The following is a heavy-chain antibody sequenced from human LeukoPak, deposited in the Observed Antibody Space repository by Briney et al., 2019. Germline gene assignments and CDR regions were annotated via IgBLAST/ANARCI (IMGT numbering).Heavy chain of an antibody. J-gene: IGHJ5*02. D-gene: IGHD5-24*01. CDR1: GGSFSGYY. CDR3: AREMATNNWFDP. V-gene: IGHV4-34*01. CDR2: INHSGST. Sequence: SGTLSLTCAVYGGSFSGYYWSWIRQPPGKGLEWIGEINHSGSTNYNPSLKSRVTISVDTSKNQFSLKLSSVTAADTAVYYCAREMATNNWFDPWGQGTLVTVSS.